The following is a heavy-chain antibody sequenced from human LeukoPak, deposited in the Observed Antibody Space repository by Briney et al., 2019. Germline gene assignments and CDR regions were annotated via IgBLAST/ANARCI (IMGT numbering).Heavy chain of an antibody. CDR1: GFTFSSYW. Sequence: PGGSLRLSCVASGFTFSSYWMHWVRQTPGKGLVWVSRIDTDGSSTSDADYEKGRLTISRDNAKNTQSLKINSLRAEDTAVYYCARDRYCSSASGYVGHYGGQETLVTVS. CDR3: ARDRYCSSASGYVGHY. V-gene: IGHV3-74*01. J-gene: IGHJ4*02. D-gene: IGHD2-2*01. CDR2: IDTDGSST.